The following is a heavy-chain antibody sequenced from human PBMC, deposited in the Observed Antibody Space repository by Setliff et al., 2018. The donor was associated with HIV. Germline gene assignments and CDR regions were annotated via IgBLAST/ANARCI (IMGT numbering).Heavy chain of an antibody. CDR1: GYKFTGYW. CDR2: IDPSDSYV. CDR3: ARRSVSHGNGFDL. J-gene: IGHJ3*01. Sequence: AGESLKISCKASGYKFTGYWINWVRQMPGKGLEWMGRIDPSDSYVDYSPSFQGHVTISIDKSVSSAHLQWSSLKASDTAMYYCARRSVSHGNGFDLWGQGTLVTVSS. V-gene: IGHV5-10-1*01. D-gene: IGHD3-10*01.